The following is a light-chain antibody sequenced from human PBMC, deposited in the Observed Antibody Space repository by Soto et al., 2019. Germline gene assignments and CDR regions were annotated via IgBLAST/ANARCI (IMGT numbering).Light chain of an antibody. CDR3: QQYGVSPAWT. J-gene: IGKJ1*01. CDR2: GAS. Sequence: EIVLTQSPGTLSLSPGERATLSCRASQSVSSSYLSWYQQKPGQAPRLLIYGASSRATGIPDRFSGSGSGTDFTLTISRLEPEDSAVYYCQQYGVSPAWTFGQGTKVEI. CDR1: QSVSSSY. V-gene: IGKV3-20*01.